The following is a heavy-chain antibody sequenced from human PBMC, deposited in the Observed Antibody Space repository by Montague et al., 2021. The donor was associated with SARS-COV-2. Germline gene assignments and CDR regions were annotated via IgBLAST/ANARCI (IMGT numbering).Heavy chain of an antibody. CDR3: ARAVIYGGYAFAYFDF. D-gene: IGHD5-12*01. V-gene: IGHV4-61*02. J-gene: IGHJ4*02. Sequence: TLSPTCTVSGGSISSDSYYWSWIRQPAGKGLEWIGRVYTTGSTNYXPFLKSRVTISGDTSRNQFSLRLTSVTAADTAMYYCARAVIYGGYAFAYFDFWGQGVLVTVSS. CDR1: GGSISSDSYY. CDR2: VYTTGST.